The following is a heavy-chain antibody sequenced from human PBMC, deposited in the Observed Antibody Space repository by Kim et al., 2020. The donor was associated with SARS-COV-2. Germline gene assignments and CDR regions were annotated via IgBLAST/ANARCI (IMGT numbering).Heavy chain of an antibody. CDR2: IYYSWST. D-gene: IGHD2-2*01. V-gene: IGHV4-59*01. J-gene: IGHJ5*02. CDR1: GGSISSDY. CDR3: SRLRPLGYCSSTSSLNCFDP. Sequence: SETLSLTCTVSGGSISSDYWYWIRLPPGKGLEWIGIIYYSWSTNYNPSLKRRVTISVATAKNQFSLKLSPVTAADTAVYYCSRLRPLGYCSSTSSLNCFDPWGQGTLVTVSS.